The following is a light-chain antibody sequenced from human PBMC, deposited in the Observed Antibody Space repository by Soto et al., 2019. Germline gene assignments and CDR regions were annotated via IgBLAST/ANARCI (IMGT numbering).Light chain of an antibody. J-gene: IGKJ4*01. V-gene: IGKV3-11*01. CDR1: QTFNNY. Sequence: EIVLKQSPGTLSLSPGERATLSCRASQTFNNYLAGYQQKPGQAPRLVIYDASNRATGIPARFSGSGSGTDFTLPISRLEPEDSAVYYCQQRGNWPWLTFGGGTRVESK. CDR3: QQRGNWPWLT. CDR2: DAS.